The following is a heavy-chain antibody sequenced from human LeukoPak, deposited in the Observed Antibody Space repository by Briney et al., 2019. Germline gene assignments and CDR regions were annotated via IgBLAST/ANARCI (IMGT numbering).Heavy chain of an antibody. D-gene: IGHD5-12*01. J-gene: IGHJ5*02. CDR3: ARSIVATTYNWFDP. CDR1: GYTFTSYG. CDR2: ISAYNGNT. Sequence: ASVKVSCKASGYTFTSYGISWARQAPGQGLEWMGWISAYNGNTNYAQKLQGRVTMTTDTSTSTAYMELRSLRSDDTAVYYCARSIVATTYNWFDPWGQGTLVTVSS. V-gene: IGHV1-18*01.